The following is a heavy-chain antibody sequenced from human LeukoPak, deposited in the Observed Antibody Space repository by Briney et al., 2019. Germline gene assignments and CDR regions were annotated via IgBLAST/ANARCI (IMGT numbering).Heavy chain of an antibody. CDR3: ARGGLSYYDILTGYPYFDY. Sequence: SETPSLTCTVSGGSISSSSYYWGWIRQPPGKGLEWIGSIYYSGSTYYNPPLKSRVTISVDTSKNQFSLKLSSVTAADTAVYYCARGGLSYYDILTGYPYFDYWGQGTLVTVSS. V-gene: IGHV4-39*01. J-gene: IGHJ4*02. CDR1: GGSISSSSYY. CDR2: IYYSGST. D-gene: IGHD3-9*01.